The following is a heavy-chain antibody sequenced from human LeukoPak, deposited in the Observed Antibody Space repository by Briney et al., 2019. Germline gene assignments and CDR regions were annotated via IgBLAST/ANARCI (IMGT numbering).Heavy chain of an antibody. V-gene: IGHV4-59*01. J-gene: IGHJ3*02. CDR3: ARVPQATYYDFWRGPVDAFDI. CDR1: GGSISSYY. Sequence: PSETLSLTCTVSGGSISSYYWSWIRQPPGKGLEWIGYIYYSGSTNYNPSLKSRVTISVDTSKNQFSLKLSSVTAADTAVYYCARVPQATYYDFWRGPVDAFDIWGQGTMVTVSS. D-gene: IGHD3-3*01. CDR2: IYYSGST.